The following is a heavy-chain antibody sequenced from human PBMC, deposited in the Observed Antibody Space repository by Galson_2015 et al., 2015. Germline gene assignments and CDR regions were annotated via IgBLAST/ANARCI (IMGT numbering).Heavy chain of an antibody. CDR3: GLVGYCSSPTCRSGGNWFDP. CDR1: GFSLTTSTVR. D-gene: IGHD2-2*01. V-gene: IGHV2-5*02. CDR2: IYWDDEK. J-gene: IGHJ5*02. Sequence: PALVKPTQTLTLTCTFSGFSLTTSTVRVGWIRQPPGKALEWLAVIYWDDEKRHSPSLKNRLTISKGTSKNQVVLTMTNMDPVDTATYYCGLVGYCSSPTCRSGGNWFDPWGQGTLVTVSS.